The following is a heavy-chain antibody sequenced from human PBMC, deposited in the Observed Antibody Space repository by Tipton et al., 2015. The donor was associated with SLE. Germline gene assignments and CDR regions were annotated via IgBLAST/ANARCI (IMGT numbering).Heavy chain of an antibody. J-gene: IGHJ4*02. V-gene: IGHV4-59*10. CDR1: GGSFSGYY. D-gene: IGHD3-22*01. Sequence: TLSLTCAVYGGSFSGYYWRWIRQPPGKGLEWIGRIYTSGSTNYNPSLKSRVTMSVDTSKNQFSLKLSSVTAADTAVYYCAREWYDSSGEPRAYYFDYWGQGTLATVSS. CDR3: AREWYDSSGEPRAYYFDY. CDR2: IYTSGST.